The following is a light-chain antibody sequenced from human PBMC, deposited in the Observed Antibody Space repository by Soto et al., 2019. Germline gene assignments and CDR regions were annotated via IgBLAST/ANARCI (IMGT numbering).Light chain of an antibody. Sequence: QSALTQPASVSGSPGQSITISCTGTSSDVGGYNYVSWYQQHPGKAPKLMINDVSNLPSGVSNRFSGSKSGNTASLTISGLQAEDEDDYYCSSYTSSSTRLYVFGTGTKVTVL. CDR2: DVS. V-gene: IGLV2-14*01. CDR3: SSYTSSSTRLYV. J-gene: IGLJ1*01. CDR1: SSDVGGYNY.